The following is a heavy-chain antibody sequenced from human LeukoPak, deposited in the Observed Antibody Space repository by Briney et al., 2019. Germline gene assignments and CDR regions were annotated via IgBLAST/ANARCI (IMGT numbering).Heavy chain of an antibody. V-gene: IGHV3-7*03. CDR2: IKQDGSDR. D-gene: IGHD3-3*01. Sequence: PGGSLRLSCAASGFTFRNYWMSWVRQAPGTGLEWVANIKQDGSDRNYVTSVKGRFTLSRDNAKNSLYLQMSSLRAEDTAVYYCARALRGFLETPSDYWGQGTLVTVSS. CDR3: ARALRGFLETPSDY. J-gene: IGHJ4*02. CDR1: GFTFRNYW.